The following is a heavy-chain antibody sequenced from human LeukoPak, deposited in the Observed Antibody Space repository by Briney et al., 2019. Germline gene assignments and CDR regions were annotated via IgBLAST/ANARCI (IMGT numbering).Heavy chain of an antibody. V-gene: IGHV3-23*01. CDR1: GFTFSSYA. J-gene: IGHJ4*02. CDR3: ARSRYDFWSGYFFDY. Sequence: PGGSLRLSCAAAGFTFSSYAMSWVRQAPGKGLEWVSAVSGSGGSTYYADSVKGRSTISRDNSKNTLYLQMNSLRAEGTAVYYCARSRYDFWSGYFFDYWGQGTLVTVSS. CDR2: VSGSGGST. D-gene: IGHD3-3*01.